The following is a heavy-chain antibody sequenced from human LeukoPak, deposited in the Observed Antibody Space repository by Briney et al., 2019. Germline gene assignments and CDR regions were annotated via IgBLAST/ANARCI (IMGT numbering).Heavy chain of an antibody. J-gene: IGHJ4*02. D-gene: IGHD5-18*01. CDR2: IYYSGST. CDR1: GGSISSYY. Sequence: PSETLSLPCTVSGGSISSYYWSWIRQPPGKGLEWFGYIYYSGSTNYNPSLKSRGTISIDTSKNQFSLKLSSVTAADTAVYHWARSGPDVDTAMVSPFDYWGQGTLVTVSS. CDR3: ARSGPDVDTAMVSPFDY. V-gene: IGHV4-59*01.